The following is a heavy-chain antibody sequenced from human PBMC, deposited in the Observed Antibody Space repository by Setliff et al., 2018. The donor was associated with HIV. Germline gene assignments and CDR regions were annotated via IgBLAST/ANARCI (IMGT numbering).Heavy chain of an antibody. Sequence: LSLTCTVSGGSVSSHYWSWIRQAPGKGLEWIGTMYFRGNARNSPSLKSRVTISVDTSKNQLSLNLTSVTAADTAVYYCARVETTVRGATYGMDVWGQGTTVTVSS. CDR2: MYFRGNA. V-gene: IGHV4-59*02. J-gene: IGHJ6*02. D-gene: IGHD3-10*01. CDR3: ARVETTVRGATYGMDV. CDR1: GGSVSSHY.